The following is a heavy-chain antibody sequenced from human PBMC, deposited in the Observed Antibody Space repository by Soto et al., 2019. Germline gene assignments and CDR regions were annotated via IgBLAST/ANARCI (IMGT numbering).Heavy chain of an antibody. D-gene: IGHD5-18*01. J-gene: IGHJ6*02. CDR2: ISYDGSNK. CDR1: GVTFSSYA. CDR3: ARDRVPAMVNPYYYYGMDV. V-gene: IGHV3-30-3*01. Sequence: GGSLRLSCAASGVTFSSYAMHWVRQAPGKGLEWVAVISYDGSNKYYADSVKGRFTISRDNSKNTLYLQMNSLRAEDTAVYYCARDRVPAMVNPYYYYGMDVWGQGTTVTVSS.